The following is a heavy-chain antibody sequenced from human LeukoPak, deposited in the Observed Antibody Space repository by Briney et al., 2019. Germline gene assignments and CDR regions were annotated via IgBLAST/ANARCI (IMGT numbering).Heavy chain of an antibody. J-gene: IGHJ4*02. CDR1: GYSISSGYY. CDR3: ARIRAVAGFFDY. CDR2: IYHSGST. D-gene: IGHD6-19*01. Sequence: SETLSLTCTVSGYSISSGYYWGWIRQPPGKGLEWIGSIYHSGSTYYNPSLKSRVTISVDTSKNQFSLKLSSVTAADTAVYYCARIRAVAGFFDYWGQGTLVTVSS. V-gene: IGHV4-38-2*02.